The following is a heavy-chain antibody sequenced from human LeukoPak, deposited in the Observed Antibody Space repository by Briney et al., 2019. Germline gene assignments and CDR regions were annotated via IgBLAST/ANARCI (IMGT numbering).Heavy chain of an antibody. CDR3: ARVVATRNHYFDY. CDR2: IYYSGST. V-gene: IGHV4-39*07. J-gene: IGHJ4*02. Sequence: SETLSLTCTVSGGSISSSSYYWGWIRQPPGKGLEWIGSIYYSGSTYYNPSLKSRVTISVDTSKNQFSLKLSSVTAADTAVYYCARVVATRNHYFDYWGQGTLVTVSS. CDR1: GGSISSSSYY. D-gene: IGHD5-12*01.